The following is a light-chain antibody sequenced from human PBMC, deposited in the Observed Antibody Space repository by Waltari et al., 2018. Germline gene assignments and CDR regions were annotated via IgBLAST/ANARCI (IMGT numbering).Light chain of an antibody. CDR2: QAS. CDR3: QQYDNNRT. CDR1: QSVRNW. V-gene: IGKV1-5*03. Sequence: DIQMTQSPSTLSASVGDSVTITCRASQSVRNWLAWYQQKPGKAPRLLIYQASTVENGVQARFSVSGSGTEFTLTISGLQPDDFATYYCQQYDNNRTFGQGTKVEIK. J-gene: IGKJ1*01.